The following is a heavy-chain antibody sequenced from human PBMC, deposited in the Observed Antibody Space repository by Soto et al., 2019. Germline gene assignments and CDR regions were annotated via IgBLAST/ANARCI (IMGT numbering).Heavy chain of an antibody. CDR1: GFTLSSYD. Sequence: GGALRLSCAAPGFTLSSYDIPWGRPATGKGLEWVSAIGTAGDTYYPGSVKGRFTISRENAKNSLYLQMNSLRAEDTAVYYCARMSIAAHDAFEIWGQGTMVTVSS. CDR2: IGTAGDT. D-gene: IGHD6-6*01. V-gene: IGHV3-13*01. J-gene: IGHJ3*02. CDR3: ARMSIAAHDAFEI.